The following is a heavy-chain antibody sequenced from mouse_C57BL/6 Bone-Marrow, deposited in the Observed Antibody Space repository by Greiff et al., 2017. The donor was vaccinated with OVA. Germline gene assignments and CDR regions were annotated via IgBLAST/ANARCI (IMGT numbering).Heavy chain of an antibody. D-gene: IGHD1-1*01. J-gene: IGHJ2*01. CDR1: GFSLTSYG. V-gene: IGHV2-4*01. CDR2: IWSGGST. Sequence: VQLQQSGPGLVQPSQSLSITCTVSGFSLTSYGVHWVRQPPGKGLEWLGVIWSGGSTDYNAAFISRLSISKDNSKSQVFFKMNSLQADDTAIYYCAKNTPNGSSYDFDYWGQGTTLTVSS. CDR3: AKNTPNGSSYDFDY.